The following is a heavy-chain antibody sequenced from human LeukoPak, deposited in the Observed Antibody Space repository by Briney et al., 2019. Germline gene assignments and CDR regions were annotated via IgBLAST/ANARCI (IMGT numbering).Heavy chain of an antibody. CDR3: AKDRYGVSPHYFDY. J-gene: IGHJ4*02. D-gene: IGHD3-16*02. CDR2: IRGSGGNT. CDR1: GFTFSSYA. V-gene: IGHV3-23*01. Sequence: PGGSLRLSCAASGFTFSSYAMSWVRQAPGKGLDWVSGIRGSGGNTYYADSVKGQFTISRDNSKNTLYLQMNSLRAEDTAIYYCAKDRYGVSPHYFDYWGQGTLVTVSS.